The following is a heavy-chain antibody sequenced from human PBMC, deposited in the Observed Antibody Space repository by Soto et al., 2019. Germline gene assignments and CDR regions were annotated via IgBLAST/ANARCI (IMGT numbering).Heavy chain of an antibody. CDR1: GGTFNIYN. D-gene: IGHD7-27*01. V-gene: IGHV1-69*01. Sequence: QVQLVQSGAEVKKPGSSVKVSCKASGGTFNIYNINWVRQAPGQGLEWMGGILPIFGTTNYAQRFQGRLTIIADDSTSTAYMELSSLRSEDTAVYYCARDETGDSYYYYYDMDVWGQGTTVTVTS. CDR2: ILPIFGTT. CDR3: ARDETGDSYYYYYDMDV. J-gene: IGHJ6*02.